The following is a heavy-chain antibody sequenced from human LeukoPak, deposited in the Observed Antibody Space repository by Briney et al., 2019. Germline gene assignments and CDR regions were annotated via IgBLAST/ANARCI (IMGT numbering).Heavy chain of an antibody. Sequence: SVKVSCKASGGTFSSYAISWVRQAPGQGLEWMGGIIPIFGTANYAQKFQGRVTITADESTSTAYMELRSLRSDDTAVYYCARDLCSVEPAAPCYYFDYWGQGTLVTVSS. CDR1: GGTFSSYA. CDR2: IIPIFGTA. CDR3: ARDLCSVEPAAPCYYFDY. D-gene: IGHD2-2*01. J-gene: IGHJ4*02. V-gene: IGHV1-69*13.